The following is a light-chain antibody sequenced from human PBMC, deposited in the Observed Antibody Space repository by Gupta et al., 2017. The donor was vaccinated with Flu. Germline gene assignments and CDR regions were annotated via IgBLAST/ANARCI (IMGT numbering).Light chain of an antibody. CDR1: QDIGHD. Sequence: PSPLSASVGDRVTITCRASQDIGHDLGWYQQKPGKAPRRLIYSASTLKSEVPSRFSGSGYGTDFTLTISSLRPEDFATYYCLQHNSYPFTFGHGTKVDSK. V-gene: IGKV1-17*01. J-gene: IGKJ3*01. CDR3: LQHNSYPFT. CDR2: SAS.